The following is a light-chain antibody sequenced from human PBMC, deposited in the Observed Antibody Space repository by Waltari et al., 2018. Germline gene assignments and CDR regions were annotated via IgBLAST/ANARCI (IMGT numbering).Light chain of an antibody. CDR1: QAIRND. J-gene: IGKJ4*01. Sequence: AIQMPQSPSSLPASLGDRFTTTCRASQAIRNDLAWFQQKPGKAPKLLIYAASTLLSGVPSRFSGSGSGTDFTLTISSLQPEDFATYYCLQDNSYPLTFGGGTKEENK. CDR3: LQDNSYPLT. V-gene: IGKV1-6*01. CDR2: AAS.